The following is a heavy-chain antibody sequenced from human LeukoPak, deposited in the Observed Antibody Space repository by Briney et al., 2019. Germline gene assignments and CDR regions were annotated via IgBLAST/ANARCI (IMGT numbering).Heavy chain of an antibody. CDR2: ISYDGRNK. D-gene: IGHD2-15*01. V-gene: IGHV3-30*04. J-gene: IGHJ4*02. Sequence: PGGSLRLSCAVSGCTFSNYAMHWVRQAPGKGLEWVALISYDGRNKYYADSVKGRFTVSRDNAKGTLYLQMNSLRGEDTAVYYCARDPALYCTGGSCREYYFDYWGQGALVTVSS. CDR3: ARDPALYCTGGSCREYYFDY. CDR1: GCTFSNYA.